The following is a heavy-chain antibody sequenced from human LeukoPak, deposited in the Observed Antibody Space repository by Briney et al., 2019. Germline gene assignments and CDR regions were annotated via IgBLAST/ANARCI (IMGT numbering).Heavy chain of an antibody. D-gene: IGHD5-12*01. CDR3: ATWVSAWLRFDY. V-gene: IGHV1-69-2*01. Sequence: ASVKVSCKVSGYTFTDYYMHWVQQAPGKGLEWMGLVDPEDSETIYAEKFQGRVTITADTSTDTAYMELSSLRSEDTAVYYCATWVSAWLRFDYWGQGTLVTVSS. CDR2: VDPEDSET. J-gene: IGHJ4*02. CDR1: GYTFTDYY.